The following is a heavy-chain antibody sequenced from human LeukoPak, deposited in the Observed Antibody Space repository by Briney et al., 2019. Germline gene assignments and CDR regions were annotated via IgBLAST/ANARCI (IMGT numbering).Heavy chain of an antibody. J-gene: IGHJ4*02. Sequence: AASVKVSCKASGGTFSSYAISWVRQAPGQGLEWMGRINPNSGGTNYAQKFQGRVTMTRDTSISTAYMELSRLRSDGTAVYYCARESGYSSGWEKFDYWGQGTLVTVSS. CDR2: INPNSGGT. CDR3: ARESGYSSGWEKFDY. CDR1: GGTFSSYA. D-gene: IGHD6-19*01. V-gene: IGHV1-2*06.